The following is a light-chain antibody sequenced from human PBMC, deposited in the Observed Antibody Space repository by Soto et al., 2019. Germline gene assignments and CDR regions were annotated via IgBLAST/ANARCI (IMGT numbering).Light chain of an antibody. CDR1: RSLLHSDGNTY. CDR3: LQGRETPLT. Sequence: DIVMTQSPLSLPVTPGEPASISCRSSRSLLHSDGNTYLDWYLQKPGQSPQLLIYLTSVRASGVPDRFSGSGSGTDFTPKISRVEAEDVGFYYCLQGRETPLTFGQGTKLEIK. J-gene: IGKJ2*01. CDR2: LTS. V-gene: IGKV2-28*01.